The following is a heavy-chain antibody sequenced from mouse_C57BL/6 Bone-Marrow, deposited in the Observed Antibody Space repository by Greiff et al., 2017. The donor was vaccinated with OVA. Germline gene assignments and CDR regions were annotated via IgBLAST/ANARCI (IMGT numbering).Heavy chain of an antibody. V-gene: IGHV1-55*01. CDR3: ASTDCYCSYAMDY. D-gene: IGHD2-3*01. CDR2: IYPGSGST. Sequence: QVQLQQPGAELVKPGASVKMSCKASGYTFTSYWITWVKQRPGQGLEWIGDIYPGSGSTNYNEKFKSKATLTVDTSSSTAYMQLSSLTSEDSAVYYCASTDCYCSYAMDYWGQGTSVTVSS. CDR1: GYTFTSYW. J-gene: IGHJ4*01.